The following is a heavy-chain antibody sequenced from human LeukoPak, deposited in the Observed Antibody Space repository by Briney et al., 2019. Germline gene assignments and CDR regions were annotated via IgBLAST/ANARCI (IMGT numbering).Heavy chain of an antibody. CDR2: ISSSGSTI. V-gene: IGHV3-48*03. CDR3: ARDAPAFDY. CDR1: GFTFSSYE. Sequence: GGSLRLSCAASGFTFSSYEMNWVRQAPGKGLEWVSYISSSGSTIYYADSVKGRFTISRDNSKNTLYLQMNSLRAEDTAVYYCARDAPAFDYWGQGTLVTVSS. J-gene: IGHJ4*02.